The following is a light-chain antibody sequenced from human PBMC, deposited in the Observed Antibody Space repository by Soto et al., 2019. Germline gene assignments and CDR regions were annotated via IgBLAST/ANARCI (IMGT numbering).Light chain of an antibody. CDR2: AAS. Sequence: DIQLTQSPSCLSASVGDRVPITCRASQGISSYLAWYQQKPGKAPKLLIYAASTLQSRVPSRFSGSVSGTEFTLTISSLQPEDFATYNCQQLNSYPRIFCGVTKVEIK. CDR1: QGISSY. V-gene: IGKV1-9*01. J-gene: IGKJ4*01. CDR3: QQLNSYPRI.